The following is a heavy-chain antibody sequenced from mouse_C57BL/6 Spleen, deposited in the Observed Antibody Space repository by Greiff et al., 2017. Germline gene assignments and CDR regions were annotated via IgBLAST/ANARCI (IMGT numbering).Heavy chain of an antibody. CDR2: IDPSDSYT. J-gene: IGHJ2*01. Sequence: QVQLQQPGAELVIPGASVKLSCKASGYTFTSYWMHWVKQRPGQGLEWIGEIDPSDSYTNYNQKFKGKSTLTVDKSSSTAYMQLSSLTSEDSAVYYCASGDYNYFDYWGQGTTLTVSS. CDR1: GYTFTSYW. CDR3: ASGDYNYFDY. D-gene: IGHD2-4*01. V-gene: IGHV1-69*01.